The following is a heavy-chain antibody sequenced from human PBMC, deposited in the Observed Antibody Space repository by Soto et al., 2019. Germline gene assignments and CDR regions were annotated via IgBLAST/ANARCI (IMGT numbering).Heavy chain of an antibody. V-gene: IGHV4-34*01. CDR2: INHSGST. D-gene: IGHD2-15*01. Sequence: SETLSLTCAVYGGSFSGYYWSWIRQPPGKGLEWIGEINHSGSTNYNPSLKSRVTISVDTSKNQFSLKLSSVTAADTAVYCCAGGAYCSGGSCYAVWGQGTTVTVSS. CDR3: AGGAYCSGGSCYAV. CDR1: GGSFSGYY. J-gene: IGHJ6*02.